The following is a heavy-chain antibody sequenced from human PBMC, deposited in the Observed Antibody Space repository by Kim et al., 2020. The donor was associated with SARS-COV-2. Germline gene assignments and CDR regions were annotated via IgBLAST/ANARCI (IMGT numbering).Heavy chain of an antibody. CDR1: GFTFSSYA. Sequence: GGSLRLSCAASGFTFSSYAMSWVRQAPGKGLEWVSAISGGGGSTYYADSVKGRFTISRDNSKNTLYLQMNSLRAEDTAVYYCAKTRGQQQGAFDIWGQGTMVTVSS. CDR2: ISGGGGST. CDR3: AKTRGQQQGAFDI. D-gene: IGHD6-13*01. J-gene: IGHJ3*02. V-gene: IGHV3-23*01.